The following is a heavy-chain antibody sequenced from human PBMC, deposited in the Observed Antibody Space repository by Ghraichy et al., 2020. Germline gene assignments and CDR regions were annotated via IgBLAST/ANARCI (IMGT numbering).Heavy chain of an antibody. CDR2: IYYSGST. V-gene: IGHV4-59*01. D-gene: IGHD6-6*01. CDR3: ARRAARRHSYYYYYMDV. CDR1: GGSISSYY. Sequence: SETLSLTCTVSGGSISSYYWSWIRQPPGKGLEWIGYIYYSGSTNYNPSLKSRVTISVDTSKNQFSLKLSSVTAADTAVYYCARRAARRHSYYYYYMDVWGKGTTVTISS. J-gene: IGHJ6*03.